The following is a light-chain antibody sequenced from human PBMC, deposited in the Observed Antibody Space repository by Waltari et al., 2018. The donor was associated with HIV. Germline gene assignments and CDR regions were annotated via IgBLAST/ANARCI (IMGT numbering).Light chain of an antibody. CDR2: NTF. CDR1: SSNLGAGFD. Sequence: QSVLTQPPSVSGAPGQRVTISCSGSSSNLGAGFDVHWYQHLPGTAPKLLIYNTFNRPSGVPDRFSGSKSGTSASLAITGLQAEDEADYYCQSYDSTLTGVFGGGTKLTVL. V-gene: IGLV1-40*01. CDR3: QSYDSTLTGV. J-gene: IGLJ3*02.